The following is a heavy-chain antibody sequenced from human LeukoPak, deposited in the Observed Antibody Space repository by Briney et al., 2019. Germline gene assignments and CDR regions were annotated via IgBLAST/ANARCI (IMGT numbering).Heavy chain of an antibody. Sequence: PGRSLRLSCAASGFTFSSYAMHWVRQAPGKGLEWVAVVSFDGDNKYYADSVKDRFTISRDNSQNTLYPQLNSLRAEDTAVYYCARDWTLNYWGQGTLVTVSS. D-gene: IGHD3/OR15-3a*01. CDR2: VSFDGDNK. J-gene: IGHJ4*02. CDR3: ARDWTLNY. V-gene: IGHV3-30-3*01. CDR1: GFTFSSYA.